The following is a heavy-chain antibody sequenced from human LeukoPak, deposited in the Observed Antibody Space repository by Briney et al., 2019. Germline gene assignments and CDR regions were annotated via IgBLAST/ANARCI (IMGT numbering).Heavy chain of an antibody. V-gene: IGHV4-4*02. CDR2: IYHCGST. CDR3: ARGDYVWGSYRQELDY. CDR1: GGSISSSNW. J-gene: IGHJ4*02. D-gene: IGHD3-16*02. Sequence: SGTLSLTCAVSGGSISSSNWWSWVRQPPGKGLEWIGEIYHCGSTNYNPSLKSRVTISVDTSKNQFSLKLSSVTAADTAVYYCARGDYVWGSYRQELDYWGQGTLVTVSS.